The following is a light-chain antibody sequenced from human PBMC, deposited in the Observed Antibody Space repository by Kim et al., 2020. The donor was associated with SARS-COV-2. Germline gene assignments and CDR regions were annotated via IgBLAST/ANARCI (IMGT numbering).Light chain of an antibody. V-gene: IGKV1-27*01. J-gene: IGKJ3*01. CDR1: QSIGDS. Sequence: GDRVTITCRASQSIGDSLAWYQQKPGKVPKLLIYAASTLQSGVPSRFSGSGYGTDFTLTISSLQPEDVATYYCQKFNSAPLTFGPGTKVDIK. CDR2: AAS. CDR3: QKFNSAPLT.